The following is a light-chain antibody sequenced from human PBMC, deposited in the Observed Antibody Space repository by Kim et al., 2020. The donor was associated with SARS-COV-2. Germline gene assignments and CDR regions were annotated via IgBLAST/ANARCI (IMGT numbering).Light chain of an antibody. Sequence: NFMLTQPHSVSESPGKTVTISCTRSSGSIASNYVQWYQQRPGSAPTTVIYEDNQRPSGVPDRFSGSIDSSSNSASLTISGLKTEDEADYYCQSYDSNNGEFGGGTQLTVL. CDR1: SGSIASNY. V-gene: IGLV6-57*03. CDR3: QSYDSNNGE. J-gene: IGLJ3*02. CDR2: EDN.